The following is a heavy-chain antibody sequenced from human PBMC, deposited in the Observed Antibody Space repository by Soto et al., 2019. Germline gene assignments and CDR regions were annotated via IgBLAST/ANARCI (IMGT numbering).Heavy chain of an antibody. V-gene: IGHV3-15*01. CDR3: TSYSFLSLTLIRFDY. D-gene: IGHD3-3*02. Sequence: GGSLRLSCAASGFTFSNAWMSWVRQAPGKGLEWVGRIKSKTDGGTTDYAAPVKGRFTISRDDSKNTLYLQMNSLKTEDTAVYYCTSYSFLSLTLIRFDYSGPTPLVTVS. CDR1: GFTFSNAW. CDR2: IKSKTDGGTT. J-gene: IGHJ4*02.